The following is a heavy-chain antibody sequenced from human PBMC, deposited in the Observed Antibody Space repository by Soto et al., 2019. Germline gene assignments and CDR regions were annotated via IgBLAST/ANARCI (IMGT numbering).Heavy chain of an antibody. CDR1: YFPFSNFS. J-gene: IGHJ6*02. D-gene: IGHD3-10*01. CDR3: ARSPESFGALLGYYGMDV. Sequence: XGSLRLSCAASYFPFSNFSLHCVRQAPGKGLEWVAVISYDGSNKYYADSVKGRFTISRDNSKNTLSLQMNSLRAEDTAVYYCARSPESFGALLGYYGMDVWGQGTTVTVSS. CDR2: ISYDGSNK. V-gene: IGHV3-30-3*01.